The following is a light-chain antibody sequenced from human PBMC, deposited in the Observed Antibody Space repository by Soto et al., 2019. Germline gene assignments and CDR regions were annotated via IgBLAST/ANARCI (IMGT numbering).Light chain of an antibody. V-gene: IGKV3-15*01. CDR2: GAS. J-gene: IGKJ4*01. CDR1: QSVSSN. CDR3: QQYYSTLLT. Sequence: EIVLTQSPATLSLSPGERATLSCRASQSVSSNLAWYQQKPGQAPRLLIYGASTRATGIPARFSGSGSGTDFTLTISSLQAEDVAVYYCQQYYSTLLTFGGGTKVDIK.